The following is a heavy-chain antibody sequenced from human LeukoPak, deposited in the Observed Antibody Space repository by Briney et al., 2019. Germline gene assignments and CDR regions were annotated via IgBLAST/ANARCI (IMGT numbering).Heavy chain of an antibody. Sequence: GGSLRLSCAASGFTFSRYWMHWVRQAPGKGLVWVSRINSDGSSTSYADSVKGRFTISRDNAQNTLYLQMNSLRLEDTAVYYCTSGPYDSGGYYYVGLDYFDYWGQAALVTASS. J-gene: IGHJ4*02. V-gene: IGHV3-74*01. CDR3: TSGPYDSGGYYYVGLDYFDY. D-gene: IGHD3-22*01. CDR1: GFTFSRYW. CDR2: INSDGSST.